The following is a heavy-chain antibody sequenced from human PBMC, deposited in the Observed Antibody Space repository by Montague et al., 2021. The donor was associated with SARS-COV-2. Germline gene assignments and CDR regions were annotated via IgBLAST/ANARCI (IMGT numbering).Heavy chain of an antibody. D-gene: IGHD3-16*01. Sequence: SETLSLTCSVSSGSIISSGYYWGWIRQPPGKEREGIGNIYYSGTTYYNPSLQSRVTIAVDTSKNHLSLRLSSAAAADAAVYFCARGMIGGVTTPFDYWGQGTPVTVSS. J-gene: IGHJ4*02. CDR1: SGSIISSGYY. V-gene: IGHV4-39*02. CDR3: ARGMIGGVTTPFDY. CDR2: IYYSGTT.